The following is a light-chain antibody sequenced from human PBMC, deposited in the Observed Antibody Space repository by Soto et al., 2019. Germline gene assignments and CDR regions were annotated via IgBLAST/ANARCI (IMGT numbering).Light chain of an antibody. J-gene: IGKJ4*01. CDR1: QGIDSN. V-gene: IGKV1-27*01. CDR3: QKYDSAPLT. CDR2: AAS. Sequence: DIQMTPSPSSLSASVGDRVTITCRASQGIDSNLAWYQQKAGKAPKLLIYAASTLQSGVPFRFSGSGSGTEFTLISSSLQPSDGATYFCQKYDSAPLTVGGGTEVEIK.